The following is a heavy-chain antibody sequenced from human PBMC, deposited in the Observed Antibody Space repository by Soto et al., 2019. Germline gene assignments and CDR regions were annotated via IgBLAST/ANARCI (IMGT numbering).Heavy chain of an antibody. CDR3: ASSPLGYCSGGSCNWFDP. J-gene: IGHJ5*02. CDR1: GYTFTSYD. D-gene: IGHD2-15*01. Sequence: QVQLVQSGAEVKKPGASVKVSCKASGYTFTSYDINWVRQATGQGLEWMGWMNPNSGNTGYAQKFQGRVTMTRNTSKSTAYMELSSLRSEDTAVYYCASSPLGYCSGGSCNWFDPWGQGTLVTVSS. V-gene: IGHV1-8*01. CDR2: MNPNSGNT.